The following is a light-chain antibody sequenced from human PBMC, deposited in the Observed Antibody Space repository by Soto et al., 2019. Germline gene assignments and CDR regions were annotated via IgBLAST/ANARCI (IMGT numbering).Light chain of an antibody. Sequence: QSALTQPASVSGSPGQSITISCTGTSSDVGTYKFVSWYQQHPGKVPTLMIHEGTKRPSGVSNRFSGSKSGNTATLTISGLQPEDEANYCCCSYAGTSFWVFGGGTKVTVL. V-gene: IGLV2-23*01. CDR2: EGT. CDR3: CSYAGTSFWV. CDR1: SSDVGTYKF. J-gene: IGLJ3*02.